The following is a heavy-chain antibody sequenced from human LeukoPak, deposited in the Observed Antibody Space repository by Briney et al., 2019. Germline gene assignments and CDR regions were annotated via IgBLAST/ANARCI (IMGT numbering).Heavy chain of an antibody. CDR3: ARDSNIYYFDY. D-gene: IGHD1/OR15-1a*01. J-gene: IGHJ4*02. Sequence: GGSLRLSCAASGFTFSSYWMHWVRQAPGKGLVWVSRINSDGSSTSYAGSVKGRFTISRDNAKNTLCLQMNSLRAEDTAVYYCARDSNIYYFDYWGQGTLVTVSS. V-gene: IGHV3-74*01. CDR1: GFTFSSYW. CDR2: INSDGSST.